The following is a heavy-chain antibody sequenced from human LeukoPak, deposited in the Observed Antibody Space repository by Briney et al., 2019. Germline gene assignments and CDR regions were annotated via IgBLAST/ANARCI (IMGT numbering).Heavy chain of an antibody. J-gene: IGHJ4*02. V-gene: IGHV4-59*12. CDR1: GGSISSYY. CDR2: IYHSGNT. Sequence: TSETLSLTCTVSGGSISSYYWSWIRQPPGKGLEWIGYIYHSGNTYYNPSLKSRVTISVDRSKNQFSLKLSSVTAADTAVYYCARSPSYSSSWYVDYWGQGTLVTVSS. CDR3: ARSPSYSSSWYVDY. D-gene: IGHD6-13*01.